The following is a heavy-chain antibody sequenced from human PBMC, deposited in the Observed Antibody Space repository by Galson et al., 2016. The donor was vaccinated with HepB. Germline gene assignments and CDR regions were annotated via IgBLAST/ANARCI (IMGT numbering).Heavy chain of an antibody. Sequence: SLRLSCAASGFTFSSYSMNWVRQAPGKGLEWVSSISSSSYIYYADSVRGRFTISRDNAKNSVYLLMNSPRAEDTAVYYCARDPQMTPVITANFDYWGQGTLVTVSS. V-gene: IGHV3-21*01. CDR3: ARDPQMTPVITANFDY. CDR1: GFTFSSYS. D-gene: IGHD4-11*01. CDR2: ISSSSYI. J-gene: IGHJ4*02.